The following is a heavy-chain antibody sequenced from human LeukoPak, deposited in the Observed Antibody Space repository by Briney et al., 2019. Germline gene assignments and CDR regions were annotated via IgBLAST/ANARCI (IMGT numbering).Heavy chain of an antibody. V-gene: IGHV4-39*01. CDR3: ARLASSSSSAPYFDY. Sequence: SETLSLTCTVSGGSISSSSYYWGWIRQPPGKGLEWIGSIYYSGSTYYNPSLKSRVTISVDTSKNQFSLKLSSVTAADTAVYYCARLASSSSSAPYFDYWGQGTLVTVSS. J-gene: IGHJ4*02. D-gene: IGHD6-6*01. CDR1: GGSISSSSYY. CDR2: IYYSGST.